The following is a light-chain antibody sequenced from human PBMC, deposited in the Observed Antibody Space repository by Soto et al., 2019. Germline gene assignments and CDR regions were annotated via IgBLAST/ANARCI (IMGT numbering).Light chain of an antibody. V-gene: IGKV3-20*01. CDR1: QSLTTNY. J-gene: IGKJ1*01. CDR2: GAS. Sequence: EIVLTQSPGTLSLSPGERATLSCRASQSLTTNYLAWYQRKPGQAPRLLIYGASSRATDIPRRFSGSESGTDFTLTITRLEPADFAVYYCRQYGDSHPSFGQGTKV. CDR3: RQYGDSHPS.